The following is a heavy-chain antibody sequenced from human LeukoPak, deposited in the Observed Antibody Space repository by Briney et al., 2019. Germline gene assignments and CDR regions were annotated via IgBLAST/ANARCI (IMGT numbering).Heavy chain of an antibody. D-gene: IGHD3-22*01. J-gene: IGHJ3*02. CDR1: GYTFTIYY. CDR3: ARVRSGYYPRYAFDI. V-gene: IGHV1-46*01. CDR2: INPSGGST. Sequence: ASVKVSCKASGYTFTIYYMHWVRQAPGQGLEWMGIINPSGGSTSYAQKFQGRVTMTRDTSTSTVYMELSSLRSEDTAVYYCARVRSGYYPRYAFDIWGQGTMVTVSS.